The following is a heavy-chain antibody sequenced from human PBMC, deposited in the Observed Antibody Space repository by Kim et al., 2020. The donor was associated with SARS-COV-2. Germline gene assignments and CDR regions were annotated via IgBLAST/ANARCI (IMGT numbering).Heavy chain of an antibody. CDR3: ARDSSTYYYDSSGGYYFDY. J-gene: IGHJ4*02. V-gene: IGHV4-39*07. CDR1: GGSISSSSYY. CDR2: IYYSGST. Sequence: SETLSLTCTVSGGSISSSSYYWGWIRQPPGKGLEWIGSIYYSGSTYYNPSLKSRVTISVDTSKNQFSLKLSSVTAADTAVYYCARDSSTYYYDSSGGYYFDYWGQGTLVTVSS. D-gene: IGHD3-22*01.